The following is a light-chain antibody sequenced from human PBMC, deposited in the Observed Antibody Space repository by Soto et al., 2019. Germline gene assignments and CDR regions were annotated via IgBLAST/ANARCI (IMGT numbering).Light chain of an antibody. CDR1: QSVSDNY. CDR2: GAS. CDR3: QQYYSIPFT. Sequence: EIVLTQIPGTLSLSPGERATLSCRASQSVSDNYLAWYQQRPGQAPRLLIYGASTRASGIPDRFRGSGSETDFTLTITRLEPEDFAVYYCQQYYSIPFTFGQGTKLEI. J-gene: IGKJ2*01. V-gene: IGKV3-20*01.